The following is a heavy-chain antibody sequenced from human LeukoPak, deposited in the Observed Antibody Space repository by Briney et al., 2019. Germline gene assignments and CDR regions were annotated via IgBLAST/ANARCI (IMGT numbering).Heavy chain of an antibody. CDR1: GYTFTSYD. J-gene: IGHJ4*02. CDR3: ASGYSSSWYGLGYPDY. V-gene: IGHV1-8*01. Sequence: ASVKVSCKASGYTFTSYDINWVRQATGQGLEWMGWMNPNSGNTGYAQKFQGRVTMTRNTSISTAYMELSSLRSEDTAVYYCASGYSSSWYGLGYPDYWGQGTLVTVSS. D-gene: IGHD6-13*01. CDR2: MNPNSGNT.